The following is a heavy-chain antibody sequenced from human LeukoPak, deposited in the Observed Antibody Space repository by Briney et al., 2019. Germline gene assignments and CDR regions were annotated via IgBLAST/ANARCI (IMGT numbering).Heavy chain of an antibody. V-gene: IGHV1-69*13. CDR3: ASNNVDTAMVTAWDFDY. CDR2: IIPIFGTA. Sequence: ASVTVSCTASGYTFTSNYIHWVRQAPGQGLEWMGGIIPIFGTANYAQKFQGRVTITADESTSTAYMELSSLRSEDTAVYYCASNNVDTAMVTAWDFDYWGQGTLVTVSS. CDR1: GYTFTSNY. J-gene: IGHJ4*02. D-gene: IGHD5-18*01.